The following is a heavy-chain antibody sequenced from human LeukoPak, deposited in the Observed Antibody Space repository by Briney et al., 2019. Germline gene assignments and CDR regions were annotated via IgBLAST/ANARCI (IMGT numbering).Heavy chain of an antibody. CDR1: GYTFTSYY. V-gene: IGHV1-46*01. CDR2: INPSGGST. J-gene: IGHJ4*02. CDR3: ARDLGHRGVIRYLYYFDY. D-gene: IGHD3-10*01. Sequence: GASVKVSCKASGYTFTSYYMHWVRQAPGQGLEWMGIINPSGGSTSYAQKFQGRVTMTRDTSTSTVYMELSSLRSEDTAVYYCARDLGHRGVIRYLYYFDYWGQGTLVTVSS.